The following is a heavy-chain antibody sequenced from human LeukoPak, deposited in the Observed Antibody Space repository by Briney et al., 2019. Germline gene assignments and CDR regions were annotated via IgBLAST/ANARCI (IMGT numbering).Heavy chain of an antibody. V-gene: IGHV1-18*04. CDR3: ARCLYYYYGSGSYLNDY. CDR1: GYTFTSYG. Sequence: APVKASCKASGYTFTSYGISWVRQAPGLGLEWMGWMSAYNSNTKYAQKLQGRVTMNPVTSQSTAYMELASLRSDGTAVYYSARCLYYYYGSGSYLNDYLGQGTLGNGSS. CDR2: MSAYNSNT. J-gene: IGHJ4*02. D-gene: IGHD3-10*01.